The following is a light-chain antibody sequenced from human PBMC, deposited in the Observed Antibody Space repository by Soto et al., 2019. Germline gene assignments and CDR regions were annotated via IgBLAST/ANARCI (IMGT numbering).Light chain of an antibody. CDR1: SSDVGGYNY. CDR2: DVS. J-gene: IGLJ2*01. V-gene: IGLV2-14*03. Sequence: QSALTQPASVSGSPGQSITISCSGTSSDVGGYNYVSWYQQHPGKAPKLMIYDVSHRPSGVSNRFSGFKSGNTASLTISGLHAEDEADYYCSSYTSSSTLYVIFGGGTKLTVL. CDR3: SSYTSSSTLYVI.